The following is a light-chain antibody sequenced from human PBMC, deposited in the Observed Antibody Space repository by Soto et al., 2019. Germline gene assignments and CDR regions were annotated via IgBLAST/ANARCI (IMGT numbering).Light chain of an antibody. CDR3: QQYSNWPPLIT. Sequence: EIVMTQSPATLSVSPGKRLTLSCRASQSVFTNLAWYKQKPGRAPRLLIYGASTRATGIPARFSGSGSGTEFTLTISSLHSEDVAVYYCQQYSNWPPLITFGGGTKVEIK. CDR1: QSVFTN. J-gene: IGKJ4*01. V-gene: IGKV3D-15*01. CDR2: GAS.